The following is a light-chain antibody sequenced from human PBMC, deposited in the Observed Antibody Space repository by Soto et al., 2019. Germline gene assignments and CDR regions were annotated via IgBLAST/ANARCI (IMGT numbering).Light chain of an antibody. V-gene: IGLV4-69*01. CDR2: LNRDGSH. J-gene: IGLJ2*01. CDR1: SGHSNYA. Sequence: QLVLTQSPSASASLGASVKLTCTLSSGHSNYAIAWHQQQPEKGPRYLMKLNRDGSHSKGDGIPNRFSGSSSGAERYLTIPSLQSEDEADYYCPTWGTGIVIFGGGTKLTVL. CDR3: PTWGTGIVI.